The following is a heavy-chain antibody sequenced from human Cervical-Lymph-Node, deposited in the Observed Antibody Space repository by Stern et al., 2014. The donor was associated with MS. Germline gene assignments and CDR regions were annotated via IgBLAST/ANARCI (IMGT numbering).Heavy chain of an antibody. CDR3: TTSQGAK. V-gene: IGHV1-8*01. CDR1: GHTFSSYD. J-gene: IGHJ4*02. D-gene: IGHD3-16*01. Sequence: VQLADPGAAVKKPGASEKVSCKASGHTFSSYDVSCVRQATGQALEWMGWPNPNRGNTVSAQKFQARDTVTPQTPLNPPYTELRSLRSDDTAVYFCTTSQGAKWGQGTLVTVSS. CDR2: PNPNRGNT.